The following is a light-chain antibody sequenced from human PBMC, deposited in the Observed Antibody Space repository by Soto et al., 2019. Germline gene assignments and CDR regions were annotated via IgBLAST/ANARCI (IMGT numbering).Light chain of an antibody. CDR3: QHYTNWPSWT. V-gene: IGKV3-15*01. CDR1: QSVSNF. Sequence: EKVLTQSPATLSMSPGERATLSCRASQSVSNFLAWYQQKPGQTPRLLIYGASTRATGIPARFSGSGSGTEFTLTISSLQSEDFAVYYWQHYTNWPSWTFGQGTKVEVK. CDR2: GAS. J-gene: IGKJ1*01.